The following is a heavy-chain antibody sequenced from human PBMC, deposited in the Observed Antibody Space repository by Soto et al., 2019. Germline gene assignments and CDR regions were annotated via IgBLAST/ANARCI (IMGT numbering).Heavy chain of an antibody. CDR1: GGSISSGGYY. CDR2: IYYSGST. CDR3: ARDRGGYDPAFDH. V-gene: IGHV4-31*03. D-gene: IGHD5-12*01. J-gene: IGHJ4*02. Sequence: SETLSLTCTVSGGSISSGGYYWSWIRHHPGKGLEWIGYIYYSGSTYYNPSLKSRVTISVDTSKNQFSLKLSSVTAADTAVYYCARDRGGYDPAFDHWGQGTLVTVSS.